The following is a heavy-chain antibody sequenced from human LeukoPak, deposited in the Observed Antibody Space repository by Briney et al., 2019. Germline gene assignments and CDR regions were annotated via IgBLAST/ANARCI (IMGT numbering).Heavy chain of an antibody. D-gene: IGHD6-13*01. CDR3: ARVSRIAAAGLFDY. Sequence: GGSLRLSCAASGFTFSSYCMSWVRQAPGKGLEWVANIKQDGSEKYYVDSVKGRFTISRDNAKNSLYLQMNSLRAEDTAVYYCARVSRIAAAGLFDYWGQGTLVTVSS. CDR2: IKQDGSEK. CDR1: GFTFSSYC. V-gene: IGHV3-7*01. J-gene: IGHJ4*02.